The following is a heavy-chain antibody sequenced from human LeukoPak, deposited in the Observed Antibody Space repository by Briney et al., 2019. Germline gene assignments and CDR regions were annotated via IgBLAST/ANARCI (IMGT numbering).Heavy chain of an antibody. CDR1: GFTFSSYT. Sequence: GGSLRLSCAASGFTFSSYTMSWVRQAPGKGLEWVGFIRSKAYGGTTEYAASVKGRFTISRDDSKSIAYLQMNSLKTEDTAVYYCTRSILIFDYWGQGTLVTVSS. CDR2: IRSKAYGGTT. J-gene: IGHJ4*02. D-gene: IGHD3-9*01. CDR3: TRSILIFDY. V-gene: IGHV3-49*04.